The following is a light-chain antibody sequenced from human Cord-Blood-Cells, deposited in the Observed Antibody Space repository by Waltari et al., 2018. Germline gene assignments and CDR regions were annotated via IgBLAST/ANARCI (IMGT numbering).Light chain of an antibody. CDR3: MQSIQLPHT. J-gene: IGKJ2*01. CDR1: QSLLHSDGKTY. CDR2: EVS. Sequence: DIVMTQTPLSLSVTPGQPASISCKSSQSLLHSDGKTYLYWYLQKPGQSPQLLIYEVSNLFSGVPDRFSGSGSGTDFTLKISRVEAEDVGVYYCMQSIQLPHTFGQGTKLEIK. V-gene: IGKV2D-29*02.